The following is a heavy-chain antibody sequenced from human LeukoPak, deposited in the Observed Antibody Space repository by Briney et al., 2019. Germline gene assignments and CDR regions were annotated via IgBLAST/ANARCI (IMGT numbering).Heavy chain of an antibody. CDR3: ARDLSGVTGYTYGRGIDY. J-gene: IGHJ4*02. V-gene: IGHV3-7*01. CDR2: IKKDGIEK. D-gene: IGHD5-18*01. CDR1: GFTFSSYW. Sequence: GGSLRLSCAASGFTFSSYWMSWVRQAPGKGLEWVANIKKDGIEKYYVDSVKGRFTISRDNAKTSLYLQMDSLRAEDTAVYYCARDLSGVTGYTYGRGIDYWGQGTLVTVSS.